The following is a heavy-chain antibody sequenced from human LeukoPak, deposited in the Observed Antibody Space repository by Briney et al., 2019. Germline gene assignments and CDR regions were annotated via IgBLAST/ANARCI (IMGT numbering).Heavy chain of an antibody. CDR1: GYTFTKYS. J-gene: IGHJ5*02. CDR3: ARDHSTGWFPL. D-gene: IGHD2-2*01. CDR2: IDTNTGHP. Sequence: ASVKVSCKASGYTFTKYSMNWVRQAPGQGLEWLGWIDTNTGHPTYAQGFTGRFVFSLDTSVSTAYLQISSLKAEDTAFYYCARDHSTGWFPLWGQGTLVTVSS. V-gene: IGHV7-4-1*02.